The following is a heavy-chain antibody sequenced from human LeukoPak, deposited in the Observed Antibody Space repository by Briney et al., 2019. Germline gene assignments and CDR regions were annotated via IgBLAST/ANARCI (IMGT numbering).Heavy chain of an antibody. D-gene: IGHD2-2*01. CDR3: ARVRAAMGDAFDI. V-gene: IGHV3-30-3*01. J-gene: IGHJ3*02. CDR2: ISYDGSNK. Sequence: SGGSLRLSCAASGFTFSSYAMHWVRQAPGKGLEWVAVISYDGSNKYYADSVKGRFTISRDNSKNTLYLQMNSLRAEDTAVYYCARVRAAMGDAFDIWGQGTMVTVSS. CDR1: GFTFSSYA.